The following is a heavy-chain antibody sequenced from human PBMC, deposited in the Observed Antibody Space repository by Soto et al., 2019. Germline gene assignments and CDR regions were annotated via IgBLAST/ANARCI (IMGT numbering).Heavy chain of an antibody. J-gene: IGHJ4*02. Sequence: GGSLRLSCAASGFTFSSYGMHWVRQAPGKGLEWVAVISYDGSNKYYADSVKGRFTISRDNSKNTLYLQMNSLRAEDTAVYYCAKDIEVGHCSGGSCYSTLILYYFDYWGQGTLVTVSS. V-gene: IGHV3-30*18. CDR1: GFTFSSYG. CDR3: AKDIEVGHCSGGSCYSTLILYYFDY. CDR2: ISYDGSNK. D-gene: IGHD2-15*01.